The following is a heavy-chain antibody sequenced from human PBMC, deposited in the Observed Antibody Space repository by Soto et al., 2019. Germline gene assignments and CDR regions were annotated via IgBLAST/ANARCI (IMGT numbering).Heavy chain of an antibody. D-gene: IGHD3-16*01. J-gene: IGHJ4*02. Sequence: QVQLQESGPGLVKPSETLSLTCTVSGGSISSYYWSWIRQPPGKGLEWIGYIYYRGSTNYNPFLKCTVTITVHTSKYQYSLKLSSVTAAETAVYYCARGAYIWGSYGCVYFDYWGQGTLVTVSS. V-gene: IGHV4-59*01. CDR1: GGSISSYY. CDR2: IYYRGST. CDR3: ARGAYIWGSYGCVYFDY.